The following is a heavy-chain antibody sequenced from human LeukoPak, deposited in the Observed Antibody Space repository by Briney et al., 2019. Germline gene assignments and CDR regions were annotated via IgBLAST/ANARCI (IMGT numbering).Heavy chain of an antibody. V-gene: IGHV4-38-2*02. J-gene: IGHJ4*02. CDR2: IYRSGST. Sequence: SETLSLTCTVSGYSISSGYYWGWIRQPPGKGLEWIGSIYRSGSTYYNPSLKSRVTISVDTSKNQFSLKLSSVTAADTAVYYCARDSRALELRGSHLNDNFDYWGQGTLVTVSS. CDR1: GYSISSGYY. D-gene: IGHD1-7*01. CDR3: ARDSRALELRGSHLNDNFDY.